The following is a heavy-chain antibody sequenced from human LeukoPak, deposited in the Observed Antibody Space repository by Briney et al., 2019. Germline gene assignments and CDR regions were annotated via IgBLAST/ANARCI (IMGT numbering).Heavy chain of an antibody. V-gene: IGHV3-20*04. CDR2: INWNGGST. CDR1: GFTFDDYG. J-gene: IGHJ3*02. CDR3: ARDGMTAARDAFDI. D-gene: IGHD1-14*01. Sequence: RPGGSLRLSCAASGFTFDDYGMSWVRQAPGKGLEWVSGINWNGGSTGYADSVKGRLTISRDNAKNSLYLQMNSLRAEDTAVYYCARDGMTAARDAFDIWGQGTMVTVSS.